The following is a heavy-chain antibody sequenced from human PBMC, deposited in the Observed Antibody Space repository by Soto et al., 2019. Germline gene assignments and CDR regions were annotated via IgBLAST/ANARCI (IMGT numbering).Heavy chain of an antibody. CDR3: ARARGQRYYYYYYMDV. CDR2: IKQDGSEK. V-gene: IGHV3-7*01. CDR1: GFTFSSYW. Sequence: EVQLVESGGGLVQPGGSLRLSCAASGFTFSSYWMSWVRQAPGKGLEWVANIKQDGSEKYYVDSVKGRFTISRDNAKNSLYLQMNSLRAEDTAVYYCARARGQRYYYYYYMDVWGKGTTVIVSS. D-gene: IGHD1-1*01. J-gene: IGHJ6*03.